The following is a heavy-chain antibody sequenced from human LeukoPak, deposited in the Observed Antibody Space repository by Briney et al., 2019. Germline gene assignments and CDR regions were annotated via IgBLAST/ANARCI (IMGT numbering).Heavy chain of an antibody. J-gene: IGHJ4*02. V-gene: IGHV3-49*03. Sequence: GGSLRLSCTASGFTFGDYAMSWFRQAPGKGLEWVGFIRSKVYGGTTEYAASVKGRFTISRDDSKGIAYLQMNSLQTEDTAVYYCTRDSWGIAAAGDYWGQGTLVTVSS. D-gene: IGHD6-13*01. CDR1: GFTFGDYA. CDR3: TRDSWGIAAAGDY. CDR2: IRSKVYGGTT.